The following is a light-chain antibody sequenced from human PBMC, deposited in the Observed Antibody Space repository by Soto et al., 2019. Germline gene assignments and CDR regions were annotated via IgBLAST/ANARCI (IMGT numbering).Light chain of an antibody. CDR2: RVS. CDR1: QSLVSSDGNTY. CDR3: MQALQTRT. V-gene: IGKV2-30*01. Sequence: DVVMTQSPLSLPVTLGQPASISCRSSQSLVSSDGNTYLSWLQQRPGQSPRRLIYRVSSRDSGVPDRFSGGGSGTDFTLKISSVEAEDVGVYYCMQALQTRTFGQGTKVEI. J-gene: IGKJ1*01.